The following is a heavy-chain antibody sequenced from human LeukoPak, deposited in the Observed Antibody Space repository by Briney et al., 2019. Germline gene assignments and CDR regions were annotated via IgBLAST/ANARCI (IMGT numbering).Heavy chain of an antibody. V-gene: IGHV3-30*02. CDR1: GFTFSSYG. CDR2: TRFDGSTQ. CDR3: AKDGCSGGSCYYPNYMDV. J-gene: IGHJ6*03. D-gene: IGHD2-15*01. Sequence: GGSLRLSCATSGFTFSSYGMHWVRQAPGKGLEWVAFTRFDGSTQYYADSVKGRFTISRDNSKNTLFVQMNSLRAEDTAVYYCAKDGCSGGSCYYPNYMDVRGKGSTVTVSS.